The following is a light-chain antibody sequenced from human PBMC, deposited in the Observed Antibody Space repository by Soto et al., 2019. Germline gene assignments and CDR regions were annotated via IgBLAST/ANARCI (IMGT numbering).Light chain of an antibody. CDR3: QQYNSWPPIT. CDR1: QSVSGN. Sequence: EIVMTQSPATLSVSPGERATLSCRASQSVSGNLAWYQQKPGQAPRLIIYGASTRATGIPARFRGSESGTEFTLTISSLQSEYVAVYYCQQYNSWPPITFGQGTRLEIK. CDR2: GAS. V-gene: IGKV3D-15*01. J-gene: IGKJ5*01.